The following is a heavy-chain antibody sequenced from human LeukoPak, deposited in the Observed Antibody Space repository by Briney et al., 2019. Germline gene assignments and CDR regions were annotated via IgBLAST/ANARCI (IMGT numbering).Heavy chain of an antibody. D-gene: IGHD4-11*01. CDR1: GYTFTGYY. J-gene: IGHJ4*02. CDR2: INPNSGGT. V-gene: IGHV1-2*02. Sequence: RASVKVSCKASGYTFTGYYMHWVRQAPGQGLEWMGWINPNSGGTNYAQKFQDRVTMTRDTSISTAYVELSRLTSDDTAVYYCARGSALQGSRFPFAYWGQGTLVTVSS. CDR3: ARGSALQGSRFPFAY.